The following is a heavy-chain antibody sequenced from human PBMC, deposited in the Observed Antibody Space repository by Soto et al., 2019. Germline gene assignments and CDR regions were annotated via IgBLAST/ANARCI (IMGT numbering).Heavy chain of an antibody. J-gene: IGHJ2*01. Sequence: EVQLVESGGGLVQPGRSLRLSCAASGFTFDDYAMHWVRQAPGKGLEWVSGISWNSGSVGYADSVKGRFTISRDNAKNSLYLQMNSLRAEDTALYYCAKGYGDYEYWYFDLWGRGTLVTVSS. V-gene: IGHV3-9*01. D-gene: IGHD4-17*01. CDR3: AKGYGDYEYWYFDL. CDR1: GFTFDDYA. CDR2: ISWNSGSV.